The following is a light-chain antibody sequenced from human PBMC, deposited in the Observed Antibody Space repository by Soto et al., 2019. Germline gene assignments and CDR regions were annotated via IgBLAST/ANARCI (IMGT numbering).Light chain of an antibody. J-gene: IGLJ1*01. CDR1: SNDVGSYNY. CDR2: DVT. CDR3: KSYTTSNTYV. V-gene: IGLV2-14*01. Sequence: QSLLTQPASVSGSPGQSIAISCTGTSNDVGSYNYVSWYQQHPGKAPKLMIYDVTNRPPGVSDRFSGSKSGNTASLTISGLQAEDEADYYCKSYTTSNTYVFGSGTKVTVL.